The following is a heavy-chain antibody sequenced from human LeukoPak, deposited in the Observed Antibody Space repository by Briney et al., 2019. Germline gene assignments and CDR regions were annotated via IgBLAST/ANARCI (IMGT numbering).Heavy chain of an antibody. CDR3: ANIHSPGSYYFDY. CDR1: GFTFSSYG. V-gene: IGHV3-23*01. J-gene: IGHJ4*02. CDR2: ISGSGGST. Sequence: PGGTLRLSCAASGFTFSSYGMSWVRQAPGKGLEWVSAISGSGGSTYYADSVKGRFTISRDNSKNTLYLQMNSLRAEDTAVYYCANIHSPGSYYFDYWGQGTLVTVSS. D-gene: IGHD3-10*01.